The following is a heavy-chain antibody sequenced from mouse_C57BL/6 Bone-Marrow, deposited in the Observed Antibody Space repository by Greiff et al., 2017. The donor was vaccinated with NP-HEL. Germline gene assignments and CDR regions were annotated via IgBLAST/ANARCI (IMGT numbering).Heavy chain of an antibody. V-gene: IGHV1-50*01. Sequence: QVQLQQPGAELVKPGASVKLSCKASGYTFTSYWMQWVKQRPGQGLEWIGEIDPSDSYTNYNQKFKGKATLTVDTSSSTAYMQLSSLTSEDSAVYYCARPVYSNYVDYYAMDYWGQGTSVTVSS. CDR2: IDPSDSYT. D-gene: IGHD2-5*01. CDR3: ARPVYSNYVDYYAMDY. CDR1: GYTFTSYW. J-gene: IGHJ4*01.